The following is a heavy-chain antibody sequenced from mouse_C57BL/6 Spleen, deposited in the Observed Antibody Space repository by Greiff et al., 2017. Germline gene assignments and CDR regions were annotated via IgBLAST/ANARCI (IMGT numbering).Heavy chain of an antibody. D-gene: IGHD2-5*01. Sequence: QVHLQQSGPELVKPGASVKISCKASGYAFSSSWMNWVKQRPGQGLEWIGRIYPGDGDTNYNGKFKGKATLTADKSSSTAYMQLSSLTSEDSAVYFCATYYRNYDRFSYAMDDWGQGTSVTVSS. CDR1: GYAFSSSW. CDR3: ATYYRNYDRFSYAMDD. CDR2: IYPGDGDT. V-gene: IGHV1-82*01. J-gene: IGHJ4*01.